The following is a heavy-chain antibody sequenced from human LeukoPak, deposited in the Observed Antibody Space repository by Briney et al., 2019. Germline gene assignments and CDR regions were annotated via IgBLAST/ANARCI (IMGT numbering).Heavy chain of an antibody. V-gene: IGHV3-49*03. CDR3: TRDYGDYKGDY. J-gene: IGHJ4*02. Sequence: GGSLRLSCTGSGFTFGDYAVIWFGQAPGRGLEGLGFIRSKAYGGTTEYAASVKGRFTISRDDSKSIAYLQMDSLKTEDTAVYYCTRDYGDYKGDYWGQGTLVTVSS. D-gene: IGHD4-17*01. CDR2: IRSKAYGGTT. CDR1: GFTFGDYA.